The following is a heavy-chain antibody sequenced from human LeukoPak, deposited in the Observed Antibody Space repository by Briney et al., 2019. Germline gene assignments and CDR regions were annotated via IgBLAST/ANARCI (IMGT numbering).Heavy chain of an antibody. D-gene: IGHD3-22*01. CDR3: ARGGTYYYDSSGYMSNY. CDR1: GYTFTSYD. Sequence: ASVKVSCKASGYTFTSYDINWVRQATGQGLEWMGWMNPNSGNTGYAQKFQGRVTITRNTSISTAYMELSSLRSEDTAVYYCARGGTYYYDSSGYMSNYWGQGTLVTVSS. J-gene: IGHJ4*02. CDR2: MNPNSGNT. V-gene: IGHV1-8*03.